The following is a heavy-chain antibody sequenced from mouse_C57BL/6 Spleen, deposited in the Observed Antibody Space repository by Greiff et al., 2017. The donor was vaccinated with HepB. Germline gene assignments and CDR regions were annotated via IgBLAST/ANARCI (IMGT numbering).Heavy chain of an antibody. CDR2: IYPGDGDT. J-gene: IGHJ3*01. D-gene: IGHD2-3*01. Sequence: QVQLKESGPELVKPGASVKISCKASGYAFSSSWMNWVKQRPGKGLEWIGRIYPGDGDTNYNGKFKGKATLTADKSSSTAYMQLSSLTSEDSAVYFCARLFYDGYYEAYWGQGTLVTVSA. CDR1: GYAFSSSW. CDR3: ARLFYDGYYEAY. V-gene: IGHV1-82*01.